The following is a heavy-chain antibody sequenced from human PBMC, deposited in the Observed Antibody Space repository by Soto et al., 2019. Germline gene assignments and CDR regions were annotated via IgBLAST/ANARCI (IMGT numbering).Heavy chain of an antibody. CDR3: ARVVESYDFWSCYFGY. D-gene: IGHD3-3*01. CDR1: GFTFSSYE. J-gene: IGHJ4*02. Sequence: GGSLRLSCAASGFTFSSYEMNWVRQAPGKGLEWVSYISSSGSTIYYADSVKGRFTISRDNAKNSLYLQMNSLRAEDTAVYYCARVVESYDFWSCYFGYWGQGTLVTVSS. CDR2: ISSSGSTI. V-gene: IGHV3-48*03.